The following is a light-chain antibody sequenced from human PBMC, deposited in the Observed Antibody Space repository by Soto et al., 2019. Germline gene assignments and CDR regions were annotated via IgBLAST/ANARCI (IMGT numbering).Light chain of an antibody. V-gene: IGKV3-20*01. CDR1: QSVSSGY. CDR3: QQYGSSPGT. Sequence: EIVLTQSPGTLSLSPGERVTLSCRASQSVSSGYLAWYQQKPGQAPRLLIYGASSRASGIPDRFSGSGSGTDSTLTISRLEPEDFAVYYCQQYGSSPGTFGQGTKVDIK. J-gene: IGKJ1*01. CDR2: GAS.